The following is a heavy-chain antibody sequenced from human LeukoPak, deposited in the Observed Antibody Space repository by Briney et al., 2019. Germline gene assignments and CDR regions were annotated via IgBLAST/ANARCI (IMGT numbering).Heavy chain of an antibody. CDR1: GYSISSGYY. D-gene: IGHD4-17*01. CDR2: IYHSGST. CDR3: ARDGGYGDYPYYYYGMDV. J-gene: IGHJ6*02. Sequence: SETLXLTCTVSGYSISSGYYWGWIRRPPGKGLEGIGSIYHSGSTYYNPSLKSRVTISVDTSKNQFSLKLSSVTAADTAVYYCARDGGYGDYPYYYYGMDVWGQGTTVTVSS. V-gene: IGHV4-38-2*02.